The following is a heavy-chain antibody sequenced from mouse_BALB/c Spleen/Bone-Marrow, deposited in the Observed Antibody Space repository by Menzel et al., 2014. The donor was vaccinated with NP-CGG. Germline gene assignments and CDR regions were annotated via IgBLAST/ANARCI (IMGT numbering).Heavy chain of an antibody. CDR3: ARLAVWGAMDY. J-gene: IGHJ4*01. V-gene: IGHV4-2*02. CDR1: GFDFSRYW. D-gene: IGHD2-10*02. Sequence: EVKLLESGGGLVQPGGSLNLSCAASGFDFSRYWMSWARQAPGKGQDWIGEINPGSSTINYTPSLKDKFIISRDNAKNTLYLQMSKVRSEDTALYYCARLAVWGAMDYWGQGTSVTVSS. CDR2: INPGSSTI.